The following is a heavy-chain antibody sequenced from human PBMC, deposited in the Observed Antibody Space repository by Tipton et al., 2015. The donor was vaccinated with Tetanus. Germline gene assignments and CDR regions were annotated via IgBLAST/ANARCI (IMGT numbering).Heavy chain of an antibody. J-gene: IGHJ6*02. CDR1: GGSISSSSYY. CDR2: IYYSGST. Sequence: TLSLTCTVSGGSISSSSYYWGWIRQPPGKGLEWIGSIYYSGSTYYNPSLKSRVTISVDTSKNQFSLRLSSVTAADTAVYYCARRRYCSGGSCYSGYYYYYGMDVWGQGTTVTVSS. CDR3: ARRRYCSGGSCYSGYYYYYGMDV. D-gene: IGHD2-15*01. V-gene: IGHV4-39*01.